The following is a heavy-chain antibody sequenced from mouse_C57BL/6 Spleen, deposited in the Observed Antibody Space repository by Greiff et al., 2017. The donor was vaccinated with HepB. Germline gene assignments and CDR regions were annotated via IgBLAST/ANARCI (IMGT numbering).Heavy chain of an antibody. V-gene: IGHV5-17*01. Sequence: EVNVVESGGGLVKPGGSLKLSCAASGFTFSDYGMHWVRQAPEKGLEWVAYISSGSSTIYYADTVKGRFTISRDNAKNTLFLQMTSLRSEDTAMYYCARTYDHDGDWFAYWGQGTLVTVSA. CDR3: ARTYDHDGDWFAY. D-gene: IGHD2-4*01. CDR1: GFTFSDYG. CDR2: ISSGSSTI. J-gene: IGHJ3*01.